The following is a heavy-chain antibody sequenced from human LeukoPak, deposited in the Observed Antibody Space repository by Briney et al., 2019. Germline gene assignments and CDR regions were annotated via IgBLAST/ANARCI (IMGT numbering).Heavy chain of an antibody. D-gene: IGHD6-13*01. V-gene: IGHV3-21*01. Sequence: GGSLRLSCAASGFTFSSYSMNWVRQAPGKGLEWVSCISSGSSNYVYYADSMKGRFTISRDNAKNTLYLQMNSLTAEDTAVYYCARDAGTGSWSGRPRRPHYFDYWGQGILVTVSS. J-gene: IGHJ4*02. CDR3: ARDAGTGSWSGRPRRPHYFDY. CDR2: ISSGSSNYV. CDR1: GFTFSSYS.